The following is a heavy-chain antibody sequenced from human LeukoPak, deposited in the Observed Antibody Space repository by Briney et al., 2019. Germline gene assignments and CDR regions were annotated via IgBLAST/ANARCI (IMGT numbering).Heavy chain of an antibody. CDR2: IKQDVSEK. V-gene: IGHV3-7*03. CDR1: GFTFSSYW. Sequence: GGSLRLSCAASGFTFSSYWMSWVRQAPGKGLEWVANIKQDVSEKYYVDSVKGRFTISRDNAKKSVYLQMNSLRAEDTALYYCARDRFLRRPEPAEYWGQGTLVTVSS. CDR3: ARDRFLRRPEPAEY. D-gene: IGHD2/OR15-2a*01. J-gene: IGHJ4*02.